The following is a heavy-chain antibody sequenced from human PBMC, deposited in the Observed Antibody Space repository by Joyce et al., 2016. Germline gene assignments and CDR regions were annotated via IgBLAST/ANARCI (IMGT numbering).Heavy chain of an antibody. D-gene: IGHD2-8*01. V-gene: IGHV3-21*01. CDR1: GFTFSSYS. CDR3: ARSSYTNGIFDY. Sequence: EVQLVESGGGLVKPGGSLRLSCAASGFTFSSYSMGWVRQAPGKGLEWVSALSSSSSYIKYTDSEKGRFTISRDNAKNSLYLQMNSLRVEDTAVYYCARSSYTNGIFDYWGQGTLVTVSS. J-gene: IGHJ4*02. CDR2: LSSSSSYI.